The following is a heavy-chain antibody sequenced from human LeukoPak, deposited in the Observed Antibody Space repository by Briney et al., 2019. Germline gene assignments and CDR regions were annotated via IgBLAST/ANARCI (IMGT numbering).Heavy chain of an antibody. CDR1: GFTFSSYA. V-gene: IGHV3-23*01. J-gene: IGHJ4*02. CDR3: AKLPSKGVNFDY. Sequence: GGSLRLSCAASGFTFSSYAMSWVRQAPGKGLEWVSAISGSGGSTYYADSVKGRFTISRDNSKNTLYLQMNSLRAEGTAVYYCAKLPSKGVNFDYWGQGTLVTVSS. CDR2: ISGSGGST. D-gene: IGHD3-3*01.